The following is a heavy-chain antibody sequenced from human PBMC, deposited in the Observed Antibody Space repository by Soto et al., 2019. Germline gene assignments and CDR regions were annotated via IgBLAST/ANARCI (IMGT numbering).Heavy chain of an antibody. V-gene: IGHV3-23*01. CDR1: GFTFSNYA. CDR2: VSGSGGGST. D-gene: IGHD1-1*01. J-gene: IGHJ6*02. CDR3: AKHIAGSYYYYGMDV. Sequence: GGSLRLSCAASGFTFSNYAMSWVRQAPGKGLEWVSAVSGSGGGSTYYLGSVRGRFTVSRDSSKNTLYLQMNSLRAEDTAVYYCAKHIAGSYYYYGMDVWGQGSTVTVSS.